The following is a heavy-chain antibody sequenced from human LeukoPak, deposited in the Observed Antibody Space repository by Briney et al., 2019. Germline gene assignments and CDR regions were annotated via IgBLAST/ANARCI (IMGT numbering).Heavy chain of an antibody. CDR1: GFTFTDYW. CDR2: IKRDGSEK. J-gene: IGHJ4*02. CDR3: ARGRGSWYGVYFDY. V-gene: IGHV3-7*01. D-gene: IGHD6-13*01. Sequence: AGGSLRLSCAASGFTFTDYWMSWVRQAPGKGLEWVANIKRDGSEKYYVDSVKGRFTISRDNAKNSLYLQMNSLRTEDTAVYYCARGRGSWYGVYFDYRGQGTLVTVSS.